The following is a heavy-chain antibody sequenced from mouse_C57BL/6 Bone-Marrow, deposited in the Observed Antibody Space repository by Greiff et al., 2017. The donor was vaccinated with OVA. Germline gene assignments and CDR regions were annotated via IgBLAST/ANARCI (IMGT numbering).Heavy chain of an antibody. CDR3: ARNPLTTADYFDY. CDR1: GYAFTNYL. D-gene: IGHD1-2*01. J-gene: IGHJ2*01. CDR2: INPGSGGT. V-gene: IGHV1-54*01. Sequence: VQLQQSGAELVRPGTSVKVSCKASGYAFTNYLIEWVKQRPGQGLEWIGVINPGSGGTNYNEKFKGKATLTADKSSSTAYMQLSSLTSEDSAVYFCARNPLTTADYFDYWGQGTTLTVSS.